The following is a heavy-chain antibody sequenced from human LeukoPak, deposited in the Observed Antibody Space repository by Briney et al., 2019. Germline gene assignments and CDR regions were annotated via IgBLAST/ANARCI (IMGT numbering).Heavy chain of an antibody. V-gene: IGHV3-23*01. CDR3: AKGGYDSAFDP. D-gene: IGHD3-22*01. J-gene: IGHJ5*02. CDR2: ISGSGGST. CDR1: GYIFSSYN. Sequence: PGGSLRLSCAVSGYIFSSYNMNWVRQAPGKGLEWVSAISGSGGSTYYADSVKGRFTISRDNSKNTLYLQMNSLRAEDTAVYYCAKGGYDSAFDPWGQGTLVTVSS.